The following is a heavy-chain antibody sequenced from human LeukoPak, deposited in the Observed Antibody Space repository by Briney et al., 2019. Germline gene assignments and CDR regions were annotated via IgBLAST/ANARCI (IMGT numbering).Heavy chain of an antibody. D-gene: IGHD5-18*01. CDR3: ARGVSRGYSYGRYYMDV. V-gene: IGHV4-59*01. Sequence: KTSETLSLTRTVSGGSISSYYWSWIRQPPGKGLEWIGYIYYSGSTNNNPSLKSRVTISVDKSKNQISLKLSSVTAADTAVYYCARGVSRGYSYGRYYMDVWGKGTTVTVSS. CDR2: IYYSGST. CDR1: GGSISSYY. J-gene: IGHJ6*03.